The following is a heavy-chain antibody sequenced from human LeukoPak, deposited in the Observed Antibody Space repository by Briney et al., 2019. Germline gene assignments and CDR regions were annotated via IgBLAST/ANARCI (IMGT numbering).Heavy chain of an antibody. CDR2: ISAYNGNA. CDR1: GYTFTSYG. Sequence: ASVKVSCKASGYTFTSYGISWVRQAPGQGLEWMGWISAYNGNANYAQKLQGRVTMTRDTSISTAYMELSRLRSDDTAVYYCARDHGYSGYDWGQGTLVTVSS. D-gene: IGHD5-12*01. J-gene: IGHJ4*02. V-gene: IGHV1-18*01. CDR3: ARDHGYSGYD.